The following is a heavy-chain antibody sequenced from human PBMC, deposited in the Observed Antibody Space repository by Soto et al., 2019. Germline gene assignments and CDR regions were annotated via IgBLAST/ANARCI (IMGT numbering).Heavy chain of an antibody. CDR3: ARDPEYSSSWSTFDY. CDR2: IKQDGSEK. CDR1: GFTFSSYW. J-gene: IGHJ4*02. D-gene: IGHD6-13*01. V-gene: IGHV3-7*01. Sequence: GGSLRLSCAASGFTFSSYWMSWVSQAPGKGLEWVANIKQDGSEKYYVDSVKGRFTISRDNAKNSLYLQMNSLRAEDTAVYYCARDPEYSSSWSTFDYWGQGTLVTVSS.